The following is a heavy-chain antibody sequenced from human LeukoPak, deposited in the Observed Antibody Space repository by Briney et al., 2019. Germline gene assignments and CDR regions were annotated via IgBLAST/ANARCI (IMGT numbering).Heavy chain of an antibody. CDR3: ARSESWDYFDY. V-gene: IGHV4-39*07. CDR2: IYYSGST. CDR1: GGSISSSSYY. D-gene: IGHD1-26*01. Sequence: SETLSLTCTVSGGSISSSSYYWGWIRQPPGKGLEWIGSIYYSGSTYYNPSLKSRVTITVDTSKNQFSLRLNSVTAADTAVYYCARSESWDYFDYWGQGTLVTVSS. J-gene: IGHJ4*02.